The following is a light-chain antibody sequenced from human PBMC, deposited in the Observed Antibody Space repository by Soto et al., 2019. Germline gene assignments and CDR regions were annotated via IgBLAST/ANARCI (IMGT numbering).Light chain of an antibody. J-gene: IGKJ5*01. CDR1: ESVYSSY. Sequence: EIVLSQSPATLSLSPGEGATLSCGASESVYSSYVAWYQQKPGLAPRLLIYDASNRATGIPDRFSGIGSGTDYILTINRLEPQDFAVYYCQQYGNAPITFGQGTRLEIK. CDR2: DAS. CDR3: QQYGNAPIT. V-gene: IGKV3D-20*01.